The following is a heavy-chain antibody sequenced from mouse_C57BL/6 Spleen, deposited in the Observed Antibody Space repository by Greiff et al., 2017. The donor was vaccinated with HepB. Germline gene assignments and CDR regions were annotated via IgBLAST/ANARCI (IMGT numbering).Heavy chain of an antibody. CDR3: TRDYYKGFAY. V-gene: IGHV5-9-1*02. Sequence: EVNVVESGEGLVKPGGSLKLSCAASGFTFSSYAMSWVRKTPEKRLEWVAYISSGGDYIYYADTVKGRFTISRDNARNTLYLQMSSLKSEDTAMYYCTRDYYKGFAYWGQGTLVTVSA. D-gene: IGHD1-1*02. CDR2: ISSGGDYI. CDR1: GFTFSSYA. J-gene: IGHJ3*01.